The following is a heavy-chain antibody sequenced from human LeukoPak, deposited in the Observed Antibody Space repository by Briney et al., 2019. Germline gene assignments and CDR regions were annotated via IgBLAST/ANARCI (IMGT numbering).Heavy chain of an antibody. V-gene: IGHV3-23*01. J-gene: IGHJ4*02. Sequence: GESLRLSCAASGFTFRSYDMSWVRRAPGKGLEWASGISGSGGSTYYTDSVKGRFTISRDNSKNTLYLQMNSLRAEDTAVYYCARDRGSRSIAALTHFDYWGQGTLVTVSS. D-gene: IGHD6-6*01. CDR2: ISGSGGST. CDR3: ARDRGSRSIAALTHFDY. CDR1: GFTFRSYD.